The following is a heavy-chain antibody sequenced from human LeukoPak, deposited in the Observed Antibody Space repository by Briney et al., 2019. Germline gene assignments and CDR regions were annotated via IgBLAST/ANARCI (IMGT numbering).Heavy chain of an antibody. CDR2: IYNGGNT. D-gene: IGHD3-22*01. J-gene: IGHJ3*02. CDR1: GFTVSNNY. V-gene: IGHV3-53*01. Sequence: GGSLRLSCAASGFTVSNNYMTWVRQGPGKGLEWVAVIYNGGNTNYADSVKGRFTISRDNSKNTLYLQMNSLRAEDTAVYYCARGSYESSGYFDAFDIWGQGTMVTVS. CDR3: ARGSYESSGYFDAFDI.